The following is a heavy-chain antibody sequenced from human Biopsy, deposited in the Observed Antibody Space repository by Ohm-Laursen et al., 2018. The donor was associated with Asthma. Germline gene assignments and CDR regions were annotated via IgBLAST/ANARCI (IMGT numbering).Heavy chain of an antibody. CDR1: GYTFINYA. V-gene: IGHV1-3*01. CDR3: ARGYSGADRIGYYYSGLEV. CDR2: INAGNGNT. D-gene: IGHD5-12*01. Sequence: GSSVKVSCKASGYTFINYAIHWVLQAPGQRLEWMGWINAGNGNTKYSQKFQGRVTITRDTSASTAYMELSSLSSEDTAVYYCARGYSGADRIGYYYSGLEVWGQGTTVTVSS. J-gene: IGHJ6*02.